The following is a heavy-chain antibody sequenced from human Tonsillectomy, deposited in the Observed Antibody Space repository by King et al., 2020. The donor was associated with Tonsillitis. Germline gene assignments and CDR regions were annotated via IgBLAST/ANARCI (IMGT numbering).Heavy chain of an antibody. CDR3: ARRGGWAYFDC. CDR1: GFTVSSNY. Sequence: VQLVESGGGLVQPGGSLRLSCAASGFTVSSNYMGWVRQPPGKGLEWVSVIYSDGRTYYADSVKGRFTISRDNSKNTLYLQMNGLRAEDTAVYYCARRGGWAYFDCWGQGPLVAVSS. J-gene: IGHJ4*02. D-gene: IGHD6-19*01. V-gene: IGHV3-66*01. CDR2: IYSDGRT.